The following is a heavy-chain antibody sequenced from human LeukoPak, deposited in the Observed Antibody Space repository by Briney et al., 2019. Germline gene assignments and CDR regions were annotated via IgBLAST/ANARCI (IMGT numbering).Heavy chain of an antibody. CDR2: FDPEDGET. Sequence: EASVKVSCKVSGYTLTELSMHWVRQAPGKGLEWMGGFDPEDGETIYAQKFQGRVTMTEDTSTDTAYMELSSLRSEDTAVYYCATDPGCSGYDWEFDYWGQGTLVTVSS. D-gene: IGHD5-12*01. CDR1: GYTLTELS. J-gene: IGHJ4*02. CDR3: ATDPGCSGYDWEFDY. V-gene: IGHV1-24*01.